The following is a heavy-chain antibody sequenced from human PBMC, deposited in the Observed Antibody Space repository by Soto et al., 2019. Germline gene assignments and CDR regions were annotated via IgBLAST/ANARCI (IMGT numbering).Heavy chain of an antibody. D-gene: IGHD3-10*01. CDR2: ISAYNGNT. CDR1: GYTFTSYG. CDR3: ARIYGSGSYYATYYFDY. V-gene: IGHV1-18*01. Sequence: ASVKVSCKASGYTFTSYGISWVRQAPGQGLEWMGWISAYNGNTNYAQKPQGRVTMTTDTSTSTAYMELRSLRSDDTAVYYCARIYGSGSYYATYYFDYLGQGTLVTVS. J-gene: IGHJ4*02.